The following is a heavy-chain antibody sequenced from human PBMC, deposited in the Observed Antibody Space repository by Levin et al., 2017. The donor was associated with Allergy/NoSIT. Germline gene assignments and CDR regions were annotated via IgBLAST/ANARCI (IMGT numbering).Heavy chain of an antibody. J-gene: IGHJ4*02. Sequence: NPSETLSLTCTVSGDSISRFYWSWIRQPPGRGLEWIGNGYYSGSTNYNPSLKSRVTILVDTSKNQFSLKLSSVTAADTAVYYCARATRSSLIYYFDYWGQGTLVTVSS. CDR2: GYYSGST. V-gene: IGHV4-59*01. CDR3: ARATRSSLIYYFDY. D-gene: IGHD6-13*01. CDR1: GDSISRFY.